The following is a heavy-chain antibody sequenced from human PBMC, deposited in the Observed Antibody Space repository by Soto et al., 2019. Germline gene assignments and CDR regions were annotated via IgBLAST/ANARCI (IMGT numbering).Heavy chain of an antibody. V-gene: IGHV3-23*01. CDR2: VSGSGGYT. CDR1: GFTFTTYA. Sequence: HPGGSLRLSCAASGFTFTTYAMNWVRQAPGKGLEWVSTVSGSGGYTYYADSVQGRFTISRDNSKNTLYLQMDSLRAEDTAIYYCAKNRARGTGLDNWGQGTLVTVSS. J-gene: IGHJ4*02. D-gene: IGHD1-1*01. CDR3: AKNRARGTGLDN.